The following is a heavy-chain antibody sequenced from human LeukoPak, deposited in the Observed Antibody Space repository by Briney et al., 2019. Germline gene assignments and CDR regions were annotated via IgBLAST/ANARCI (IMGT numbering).Heavy chain of an antibody. Sequence: GASVKVSCKASGYTFTGYYMHWVRQAPGQGLEWMGWINPNSGGTNYAQKFQGRVTMTRGTSISTAYMELSRLRSDDTAVYYCAREAGAWAMVDYWGQGTLVTVSS. D-gene: IGHD5-18*01. CDR1: GYTFTGYY. CDR2: INPNSGGT. J-gene: IGHJ4*02. CDR3: AREAGAWAMVDY. V-gene: IGHV1-2*02.